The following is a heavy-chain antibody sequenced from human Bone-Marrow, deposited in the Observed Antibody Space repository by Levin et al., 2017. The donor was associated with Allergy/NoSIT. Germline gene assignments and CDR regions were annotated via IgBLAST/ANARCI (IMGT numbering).Heavy chain of an antibody. D-gene: IGHD3-3*01. CDR3: ARQMIRFPEWLPTSFDS. Sequence: SGGSLRLSCSVSGGSISSSNYYWGWIRQPPGEGLEWIGSIYYSGNTYYNASLKSRVTISVDTSKNQFSLKLRSVTAADTALYYCARQMIRFPEWLPTSFDSWGQGTLVTVSS. V-gene: IGHV4-39*01. J-gene: IGHJ4*02. CDR1: GGSISSSNYY. CDR2: IYYSGNT.